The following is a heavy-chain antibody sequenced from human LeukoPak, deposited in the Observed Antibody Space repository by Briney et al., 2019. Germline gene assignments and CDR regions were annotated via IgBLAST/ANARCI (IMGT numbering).Heavy chain of an antibody. CDR3: ARESARDGFNF. D-gene: IGHD5-24*01. CDR2: INSDGSST. Sequence: SGGSLRLSCAASGFTFSSYWMHWVRQAPGKGLVWVSRINSDGSSTSYADSVKGRFTISRDNAKNTLYLQMNSLRGEDMAVYYCARESARDGFNFWGQGTLVTVSS. V-gene: IGHV3-74*01. J-gene: IGHJ4*02. CDR1: GFTFSSYW.